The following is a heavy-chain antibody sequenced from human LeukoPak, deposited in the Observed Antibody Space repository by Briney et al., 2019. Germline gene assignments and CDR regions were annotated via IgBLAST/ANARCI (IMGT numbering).Heavy chain of an antibody. J-gene: IGHJ4*02. CDR3: SHVDANGFAPLRH. D-gene: IGHD2-8*01. CDR2: IYCNDDK. CDR1: GFSLSTSGSC. V-gene: IGHV2-5*01. Sequence: YAPTLVKPTQTLTLTCIFSGFSLSTSGSCVDWLRQPPGKALEWLALIYCNDDKRYSPSLKSRLTISKHTSKNQVVLTMSNIDPVDTATYYCSHVDANGFAPLRHWGQGTLVTVSS.